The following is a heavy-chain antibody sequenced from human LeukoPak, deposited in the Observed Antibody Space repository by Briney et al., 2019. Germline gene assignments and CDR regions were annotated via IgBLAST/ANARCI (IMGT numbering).Heavy chain of an antibody. CDR1: GFTVSSNY. J-gene: IGHJ4*02. CDR3: ASGEGYSYGFDY. CDR2: IYSGGST. Sequence: GGSLRLSCAASGFTVSSNYMSWVRQAPGKGLEWVSVIYSGGSTYYADSVKGRFTISRDNSKNTLYLQMNSLRAEDTTVYYCASGEGYSYGFDYWGQGTLVTVSS. V-gene: IGHV3-66*01. D-gene: IGHD5-18*01.